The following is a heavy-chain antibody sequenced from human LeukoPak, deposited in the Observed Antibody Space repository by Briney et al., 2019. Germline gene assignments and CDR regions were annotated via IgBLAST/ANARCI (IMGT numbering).Heavy chain of an antibody. CDR2: IYYSGST. J-gene: IGHJ3*02. CDR3: ARGVVTAGPDAFDI. D-gene: IGHD2-21*02. Sequence: SETLSLTCTVSGGSISSYYWSWIRQPPGKGLEWIGYIYYSGSTNYNPSLKSRVTISVDTSKNQFSLKLSSVTAADTAVYYCARGVVTAGPDAFDIWGQGTMVTVSS. CDR1: GGSISSYY. V-gene: IGHV4-59*12.